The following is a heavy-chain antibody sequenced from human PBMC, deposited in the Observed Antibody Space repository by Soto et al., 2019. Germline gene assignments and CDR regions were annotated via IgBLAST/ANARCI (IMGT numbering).Heavy chain of an antibody. CDR1: GFVFSNAW. D-gene: IGHD3-22*01. Sequence: SGGSLRLSCAASGFVFSNAWLNWVRQAPGKGLEWVGRVKGKGDGGTTDYAAPVKGRFTISRDDSKDTLYLQMNSLEIEDTAVYYCTTGYYYDSRDYPYWGQGALVTVSS. CDR2: VKGKGDGGTT. J-gene: IGHJ4*02. V-gene: IGHV3-15*07. CDR3: TTGYYYDSRDYPY.